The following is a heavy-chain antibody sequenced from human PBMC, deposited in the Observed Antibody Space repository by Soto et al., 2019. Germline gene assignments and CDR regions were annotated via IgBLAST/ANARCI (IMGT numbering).Heavy chain of an antibody. D-gene: IGHD1-26*01. J-gene: IGHJ6*03. V-gene: IGHV4-59*01. Sequence: PSETLSLTCTVSGGSISSYYWSWIRQPPGKGLEWIGYIYYSRSTNYNPSLKSRVTISVDTSKNQFSLKLSSVTAADTAVYYCARERVGPYYYYMDVWGKGTTVTSP. CDR3: ARERVGPYYYYMDV. CDR1: GGSISSYY. CDR2: IYYSRST.